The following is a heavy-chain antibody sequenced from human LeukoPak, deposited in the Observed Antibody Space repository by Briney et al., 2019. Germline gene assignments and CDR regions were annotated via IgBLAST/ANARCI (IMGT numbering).Heavy chain of an antibody. CDR3: AGVVVVAATPGAFDI. D-gene: IGHD2-15*01. V-gene: IGHV4-34*01. J-gene: IGHJ3*02. CDR2: INHSGST. Sequence: SETLSLTCAVYGGSFSGYYWSWIRQPPGKGLEWIGEINHSGSTNYNPSLKSRVTISVDTSKNQFSLKLSSVTAADTAVYYCAGVVVVAATPGAFDIWGQGTMVTVSS. CDR1: GGSFSGYY.